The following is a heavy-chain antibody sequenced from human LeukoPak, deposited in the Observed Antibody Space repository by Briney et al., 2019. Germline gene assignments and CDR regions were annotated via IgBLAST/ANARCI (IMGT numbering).Heavy chain of an antibody. CDR2: INHSGST. V-gene: IGHV4-34*01. CDR3: ARGPLRGYCSGGSCYSGLFDY. J-gene: IGHJ4*02. D-gene: IGHD2-15*01. Sequence: SETLSLTCAAYGGSFSGYYWSWIRQPPGKGLEWIGEINHSGSTNYNPSLKSRVTISVDASKNQFSLKLSSVTAADTAVYYCARGPLRGYCSGGSCYSGLFDYWGQGTLVTVSS. CDR1: GGSFSGYY.